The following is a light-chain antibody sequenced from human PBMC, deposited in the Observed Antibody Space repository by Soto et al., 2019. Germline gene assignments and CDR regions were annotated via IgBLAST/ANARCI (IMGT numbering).Light chain of an antibody. V-gene: IGKV3-20*01. CDR2: GAS. J-gene: IGKJ1*01. CDR3: QQDGSKPWT. CDR1: QSVSSSY. Sequence: EIVLTQPPCTLSLSPGERATLSCRASQSVSSSYLAWYQQKPGQAPRLLIYGASSRATGIPDRFSGSGSGTDFTLTISRLEPEDFAVYYCQQDGSKPWTFGQGTKVDIK.